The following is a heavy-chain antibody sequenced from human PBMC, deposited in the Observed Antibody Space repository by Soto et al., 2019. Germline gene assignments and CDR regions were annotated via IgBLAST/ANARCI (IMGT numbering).Heavy chain of an antibody. V-gene: IGHV3-15*05. CDR3: VGGSPFEY. Sequence: GGSLRLSCAGSGFTFTSAWMNWVRQAPGKGLEWVGRVKSKNDGGAIDYGTPVKGRFIISRDDSRNTAYLQMNSLKIEDTGVYYCVGGSPFEYWGQGTLVTVSS. CDR2: VKSKNDGGAI. J-gene: IGHJ4*02. CDR1: GFTFTSAW. D-gene: IGHD1-26*01.